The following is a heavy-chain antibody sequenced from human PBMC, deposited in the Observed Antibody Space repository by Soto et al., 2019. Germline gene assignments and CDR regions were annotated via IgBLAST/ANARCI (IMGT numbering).Heavy chain of an antibody. CDR2: KSSDGINK. Sequence: QVQLVESGGGAVQPGRSLRLSCAASGFTFSNNGIHWVRQAPGKGLEWVAVKSSDGINKYYEDAVKGRSSISRDTSKNPLFLQMNSLRVGGTGVYYCAMDPYGGSSRFDYWGQGTLVTVSS. J-gene: IGHJ4*02. CDR3: AMDPYGGSSRFDY. CDR1: GFTFSNNG. V-gene: IGHV3-30*03. D-gene: IGHD2-15*01.